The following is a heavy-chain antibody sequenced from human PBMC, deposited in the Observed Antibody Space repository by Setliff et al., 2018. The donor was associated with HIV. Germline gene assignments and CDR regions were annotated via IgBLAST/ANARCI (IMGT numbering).Heavy chain of an antibody. J-gene: IGHJ4*02. CDR2: VSYTGTT. CDR1: YATLSTADYY. Sequence: SETLSLTCTASYATLSTADYYWTWIRLPPGKGLEWIGFVSYTGTTRYSPSLRSRISISIDASKNKFSLQLSSVTAADTAVYYCARQSTTSRDFDSWGQGTLVTVSS. D-gene: IGHD2-2*01. V-gene: IGHV4-30-4*01. CDR3: ARQSTTSRDFDS.